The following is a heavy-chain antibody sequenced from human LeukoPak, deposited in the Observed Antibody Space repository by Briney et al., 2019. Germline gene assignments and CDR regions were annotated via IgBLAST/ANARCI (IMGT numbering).Heavy chain of an antibody. V-gene: IGHV3-21*01. CDR1: GFTFSSYS. Sequence: GGSLRLSCAASGFTFSSYSMNWVRQAPGKGLEWVSSISGSSSYIYYADSVKGRFTISRDNAKNSLYLQMNSLRAEDTAVYYCARGPRLADAFDIWGQGTMVTVSS. J-gene: IGHJ3*02. CDR2: ISGSSSYI. CDR3: ARGPRLADAFDI. D-gene: IGHD6-19*01.